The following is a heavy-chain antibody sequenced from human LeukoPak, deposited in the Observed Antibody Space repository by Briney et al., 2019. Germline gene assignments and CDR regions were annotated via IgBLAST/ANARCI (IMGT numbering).Heavy chain of an antibody. D-gene: IGHD6-19*01. J-gene: IGHJ5*02. Sequence: ASVKVSCKASGGTFSSYAISWVRQAPGQGLEWMGRIIPIFGIANYAQKFQGRVTITADKSTSTAYMELSSLRSEDTAVYYCARNSTAVAGGNWFDPWGQGTLVTVSS. CDR1: GGTFSSYA. CDR2: IIPIFGIA. CDR3: ARNSTAVAGGNWFDP. V-gene: IGHV1-69*04.